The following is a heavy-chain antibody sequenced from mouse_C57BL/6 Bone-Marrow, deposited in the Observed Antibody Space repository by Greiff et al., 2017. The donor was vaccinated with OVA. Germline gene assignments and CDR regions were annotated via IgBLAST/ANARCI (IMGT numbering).Heavy chain of an antibody. Sequence: EVMLVESGGDLVKPGGSLKLSCAASGFTFSGYGMSWVRQTPDKRLEWVATISSGGSYTYYPDSVKGRFTISRDNAKNTLYLQMSSLKSEDTAMYYCARRGIYYDYDVGDYAMDYWGQGTSVTVSS. CDR2: ISSGGSYT. D-gene: IGHD2-4*01. V-gene: IGHV5-6*02. CDR3: ARRGIYYDYDVGDYAMDY. CDR1: GFTFSGYG. J-gene: IGHJ4*01.